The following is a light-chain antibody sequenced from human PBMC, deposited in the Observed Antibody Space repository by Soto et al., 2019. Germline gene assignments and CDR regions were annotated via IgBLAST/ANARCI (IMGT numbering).Light chain of an antibody. V-gene: IGKV3-20*01. CDR1: ETVAGSY. J-gene: IGKJ1*01. CDR2: GAS. CDR3: QLYGTSPKT. Sequence: EILMTQSPGTLSLSPGERATLSCRASETVAGSYLAWYQQKPGQAPRLLIHGASTRATGIADRFSGSGSGTDFTLTISRLEPEDFAVYYCQLYGTSPKTFGQGTKVEI.